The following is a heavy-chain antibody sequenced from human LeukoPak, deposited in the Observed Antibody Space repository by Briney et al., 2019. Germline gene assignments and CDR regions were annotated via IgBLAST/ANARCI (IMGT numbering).Heavy chain of an antibody. CDR3: VKVGTTDY. J-gene: IGHJ4*02. Sequence: PGGSLRLSCAASGFTFSDHYMDWVRQAPGKGLEWVGRTRNKANSYTTEYAASVKGRFTISRDDSKNSLYLQMNSLKTEDTAVYYCVKVGTTDYWGQGTLVTVSS. V-gene: IGHV3-72*01. CDR2: TRNKANSYTT. D-gene: IGHD2-21*02. CDR1: GFTFSDHY.